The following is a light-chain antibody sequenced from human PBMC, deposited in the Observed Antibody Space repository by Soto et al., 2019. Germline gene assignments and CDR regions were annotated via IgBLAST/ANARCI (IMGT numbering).Light chain of an antibody. Sequence: EIVLTQSPGTLSLSPGERATLSCRASQSVSSSYLAWYQQKPGQAPRLLIYGASSRATGIPGRFSGSGSGTDFTLTISRLEPDDFAVYYCQQYGSSPPWTFGQGTKVEIK. CDR3: QQYGSSPPWT. CDR1: QSVSSSY. V-gene: IGKV3-20*01. CDR2: GAS. J-gene: IGKJ1*01.